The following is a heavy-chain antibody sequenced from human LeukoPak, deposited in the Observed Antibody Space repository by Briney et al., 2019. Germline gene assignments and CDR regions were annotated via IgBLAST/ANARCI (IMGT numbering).Heavy chain of an antibody. V-gene: IGHV4-34*01. J-gene: IGHJ4*02. CDR2: INHGGST. Sequence: SETLSLTCAVYGGYFSGYYWSWIRQPPGKGLEWIGEINHGGSTNYNPSLKSRVTISVDTSKNQFSLKLSSVTAADTAVYYCARESLFWKGFDYWGQGTLVTVSS. CDR3: ARESLFWKGFDY. D-gene: IGHD3-3*01. CDR1: GGYFSGYY.